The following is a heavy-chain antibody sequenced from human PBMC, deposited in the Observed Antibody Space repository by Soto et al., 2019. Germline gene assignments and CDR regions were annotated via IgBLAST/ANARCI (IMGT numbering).Heavy chain of an antibody. J-gene: IGHJ6*02. CDR2: ISGYNDNT. CDR1: GYIFSNFG. Sequence: QIQLVQSGPEVRKPGASVKVSCKASGYIFSNFGISWVRQAPGQGLEWMGWISGYNDNTNYAQKFQDRVRNTTDNSTSPAYMGLTTLRTEDTAVYYCAKGARSWFYFYYGMDVWGQGTKVTVS. D-gene: IGHD3-22*01. V-gene: IGHV1-18*01. CDR3: AKGARSWFYFYYGMDV.